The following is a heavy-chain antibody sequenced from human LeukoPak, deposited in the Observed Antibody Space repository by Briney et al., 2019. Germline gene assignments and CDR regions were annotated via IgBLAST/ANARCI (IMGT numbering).Heavy chain of an antibody. Sequence: SETLSLTCTVSGGSIGSHYWSWIRQPAGKGLEWIGRIYSTGSTNYNPSLKSRVTMSVDTSKNQFSLRLRSVTAADTAVYYCARQIASAGTAGFDFWGQGALVTVSS. V-gene: IGHV4-4*07. J-gene: IGHJ4*02. CDR1: GGSIGSHY. CDR2: IYSTGST. D-gene: IGHD6-13*01. CDR3: ARQIASAGTAGFDF.